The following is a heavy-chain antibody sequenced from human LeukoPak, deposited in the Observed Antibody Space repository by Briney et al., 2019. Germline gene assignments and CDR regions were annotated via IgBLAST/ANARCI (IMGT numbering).Heavy chain of an antibody. D-gene: IGHD3-10*01. CDR1: GDSVSSNSAA. V-gene: IGHV6-1*01. CDR3: ARAFGSGSYLDF. Sequence: SQTLSLTCAISGDSVSSNSAAWNWIRQSPSRGLEWLGRAYHRSQWYNDYAVSVKSRIIINPDTPKNQFSLQLNSVTPEDTAVYYCARAFGSGSYLDFWGQGTLVTVSS. CDR2: AYHRSQWYN. J-gene: IGHJ4*02.